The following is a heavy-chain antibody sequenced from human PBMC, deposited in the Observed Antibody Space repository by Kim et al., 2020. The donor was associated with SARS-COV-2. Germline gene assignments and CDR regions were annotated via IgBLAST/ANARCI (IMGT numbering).Heavy chain of an antibody. CDR2: INHSGST. D-gene: IGHD6-13*01. CDR3: ARGSSPRYSSSWYVDWFDP. J-gene: IGHJ5*02. Sequence: SETLSLTCAVYGGSFSGYYWSWIRQPPGKGLEWIGEINHSGSTNYNPSLKSRVTISVDTSKNQFSLKLSSVTAADTAVYYCARGSSPRYSSSWYVDWFDPWRQVPLVIVA. CDR1: GGSFSGYY. V-gene: IGHV4-34*01.